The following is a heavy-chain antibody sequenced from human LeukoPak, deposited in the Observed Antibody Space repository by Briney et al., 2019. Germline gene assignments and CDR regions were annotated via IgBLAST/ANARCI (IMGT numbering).Heavy chain of an antibody. J-gene: IGHJ4*02. CDR1: GFTVSSNY. CDR3: ARHRGSGFKQSVTQYYFDY. CDR2: IYSGGST. D-gene: IGHD3-10*01. Sequence: PGGSLRLSCAASGFTVSSNYMSWVRQAPGKGLEWVSVIYSGGSTYYADSVKGRFTISRDNSKNTLYLQMNSLRAEGTAVYYCARHRGSGFKQSVTQYYFDYWGQGTLVTVSS. V-gene: IGHV3-53*01.